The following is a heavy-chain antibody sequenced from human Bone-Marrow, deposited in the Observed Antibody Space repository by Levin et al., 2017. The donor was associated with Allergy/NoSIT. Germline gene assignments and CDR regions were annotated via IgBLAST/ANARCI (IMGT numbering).Heavy chain of an antibody. CDR3: ARGKGYSSSRVAFDC. CDR1: GDSIGSSSYC. D-gene: IGHD2-2*01. J-gene: IGHJ3*01. Sequence: PSETLSLTCTVSGDSIGSSSYCWGWLRQPPGKGLEWIGTIYNSGSTYSNPSLKSRVTISVDTSKNQFSLRLNSATAADTAVYDCARGKGYSSSRVAFDCWGQGTMVTVSS. CDR2: IYNSGST. V-gene: IGHV4-39*07.